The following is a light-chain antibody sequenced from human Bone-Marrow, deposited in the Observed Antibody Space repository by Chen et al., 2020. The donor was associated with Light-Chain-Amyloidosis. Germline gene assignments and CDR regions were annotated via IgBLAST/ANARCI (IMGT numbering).Light chain of an antibody. CDR1: SSDVGGYIF. CDR3: SSYTRSSTWV. CDR2: DVS. J-gene: IGLJ3*02. Sequence: QSAQTQPASVSGSPGQSITISCSGTSSDVGGYIFVSWYQQHPGEAPKLIIYDVSNRPAGVSNRFSASKSGNTASLNISGLQAEDEADYYCSSYTRSSTWVFGGGTKVTVL. V-gene: IGLV2-14*03.